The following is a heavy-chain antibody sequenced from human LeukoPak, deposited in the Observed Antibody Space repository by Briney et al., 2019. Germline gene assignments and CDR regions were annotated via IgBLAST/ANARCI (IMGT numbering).Heavy chain of an antibody. Sequence: SETLSLTCTVSGGSITTSTYYWAWIRQPPGKGLEWIGSIYSSGSTYYNPSLKSRVTISVDTSKNQFSLKLSSVTAADTAVYYCAREARGYCSSTSCAPHTPHYYYYMDVWGKGTTVTISS. D-gene: IGHD2-2*01. CDR2: IYSSGST. CDR3: AREARGYCSSTSCAPHTPHYYYYMDV. V-gene: IGHV4-39*07. J-gene: IGHJ6*03. CDR1: GGSITTSTYY.